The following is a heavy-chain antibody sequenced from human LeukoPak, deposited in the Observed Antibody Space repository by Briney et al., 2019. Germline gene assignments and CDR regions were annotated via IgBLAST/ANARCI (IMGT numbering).Heavy chain of an antibody. CDR3: ARHWAHLDY. V-gene: IGHV3-7*01. CDR1: GFAFSSFW. CDR2: IREDGSEI. D-gene: IGHD7-27*01. J-gene: IGHJ4*02. Sequence: GGSLRLSCAASGFAFSSFWMTWVRQAPEKGLEWVANIREDGSEIYYLDSVKGRFTIFRDNAKNSLYLQMNGLRAEDTAVYYCARHWAHLDYWGQGTLVTVSS.